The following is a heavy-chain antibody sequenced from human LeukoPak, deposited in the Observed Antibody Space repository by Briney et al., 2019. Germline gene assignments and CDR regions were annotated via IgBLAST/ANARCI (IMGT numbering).Heavy chain of an antibody. J-gene: IGHJ3*02. CDR3: ARGDPLRYFDWLLRYDAFDI. Sequence: SETLSLTCAVYGGSFSGYYWSWIRQPPGKGLEWIGEINHRGSTNYNPSLKSRVTISVDTSKNQFSLKLSSVTAADTAVHYCARGDPLRYFDWLLRYDAFDIWGQGTMVTVSS. CDR1: GGSFSGYY. V-gene: IGHV4-34*01. D-gene: IGHD3-9*01. CDR2: INHRGST.